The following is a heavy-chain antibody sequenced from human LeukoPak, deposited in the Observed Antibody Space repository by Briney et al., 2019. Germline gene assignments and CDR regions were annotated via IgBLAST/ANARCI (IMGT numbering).Heavy chain of an antibody. J-gene: IGHJ3*02. D-gene: IGHD3-16*01. CDR2: IHSRGST. V-gene: IGHV4-59*01. CDR1: GGSLSDYY. Sequence: SETLSLTCTVPGGSLSDYYWNWIRQPPGKGLEWIAYIHSRGSTNYNPSLKSRVTISVDRSQNQFSLRLSSVTAADTAVYYCARDPRAGGYSDRPDAFDIWGLGTMVTVSS. CDR3: ARDPRAGGYSDRPDAFDI.